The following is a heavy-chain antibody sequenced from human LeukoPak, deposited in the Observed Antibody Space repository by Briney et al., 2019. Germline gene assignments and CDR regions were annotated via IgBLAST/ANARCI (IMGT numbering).Heavy chain of an antibody. CDR2: ISGSGGST. CDR1: GFTFSSYA. Sequence: GGSLRLSCAASGFTFSSYAMSWVRQAPGKGLEWVSAISGSGGSTYYADSVKGRFTISRDNAKNSLYLQMSSLRAEDTAVYYCARARGTITCQTTGWYAFDIWGQGTMVTVSS. D-gene: IGHD5-12*01. V-gene: IGHV3-23*01. CDR3: ARARGTITCQTTGWYAFDI. J-gene: IGHJ3*02.